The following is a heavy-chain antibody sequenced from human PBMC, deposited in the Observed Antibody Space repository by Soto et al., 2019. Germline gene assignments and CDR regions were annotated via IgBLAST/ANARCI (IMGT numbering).Heavy chain of an antibody. J-gene: IGHJ4*02. D-gene: IGHD3-22*01. CDR2: IYYSGST. CDR1: GGSISSGGYY. V-gene: IGHV4-31*03. Sequence: SETLSLTCTVSGGSISSGGYYWSWIRQHPGKGLEWIGYIYYSGSTYYNPSLKSRVTISVDTSKNQFSLKLSSVTAADTAVYYCTRTMGTYYYDSSGYYFDYWGQGTLVTVSS. CDR3: TRTMGTYYYDSSGYYFDY.